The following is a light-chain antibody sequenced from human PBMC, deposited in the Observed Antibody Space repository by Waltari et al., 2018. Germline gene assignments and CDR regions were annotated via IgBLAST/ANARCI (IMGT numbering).Light chain of an antibody. Sequence: SYELTQDPAVSVALGQTVRITCQGDSPRSYYASWYQQKPGQAPVLVIYGKNNRPSGIPDRFSGSSSGNTASLTITGAQAEDEADYYCNSRDSSGNHPPWVFGGGTKLTVL. CDR3: NSRDSSGNHPPWV. J-gene: IGLJ3*02. CDR2: GKN. V-gene: IGLV3-19*01. CDR1: SPRSYY.